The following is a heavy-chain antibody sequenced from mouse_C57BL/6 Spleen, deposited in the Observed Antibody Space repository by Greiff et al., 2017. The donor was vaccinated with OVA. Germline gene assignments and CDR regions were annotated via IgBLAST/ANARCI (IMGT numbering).Heavy chain of an antibody. CDR1: GFSLTSYG. V-gene: IGHV2-6*01. J-gene: IGHJ3*01. CDR2: IWGVGST. Sequence: VKLMESGPGLVAPSQRLSITCTVSGFSLTSYGVDWVRQSPGKGLEWLGVIWGVGSTNYNSALKSRLNISKDNSKSQVFLKMNSLQTDDTAMYYCASGDYGSPFAYWGQGTLVTVSA. D-gene: IGHD1-1*01. CDR3: ASGDYGSPFAY.